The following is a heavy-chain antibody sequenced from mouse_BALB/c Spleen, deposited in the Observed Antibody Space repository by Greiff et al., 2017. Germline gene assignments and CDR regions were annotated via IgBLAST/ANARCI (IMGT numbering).Heavy chain of an antibody. Sequence: LQQPGSELVRPGASVKLSCKASGYTFTSYWMHWVKQRPGQGLEWIGNIYPGSGSTNYDEKFKSKATLTVDTSSSTAYMQLSSLTSEDSAVYYCTRWDYDGYFDVWGAGTTVTVSS. V-gene: IGHV1S22*01. CDR1: GYTFTSYW. J-gene: IGHJ1*01. CDR2: IYPGSGST. D-gene: IGHD2-4*01. CDR3: TRWDYDGYFDV.